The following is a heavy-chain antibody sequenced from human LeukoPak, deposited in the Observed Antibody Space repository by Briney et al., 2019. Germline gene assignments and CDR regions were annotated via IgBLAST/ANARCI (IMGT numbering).Heavy chain of an antibody. J-gene: IGHJ1*01. Sequence: SETLSLTCTVSGGSVSSSNYYWSWIRQPPGKGLEWVGFFSYNVHSDYNPSLKSRVTISVDTSKNQFSLRLSSVTAADTAVYYCARGVTGGWYGDFQHWGQGTLVTVSS. CDR3: ARGVTGGWYGDFQH. V-gene: IGHV4-61*01. CDR2: FSYNVHS. D-gene: IGHD6-19*01. CDR1: GGSVSSSNYY.